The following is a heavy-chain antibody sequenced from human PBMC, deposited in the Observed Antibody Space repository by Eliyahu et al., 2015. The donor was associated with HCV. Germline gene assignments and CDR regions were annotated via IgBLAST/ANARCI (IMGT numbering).Heavy chain of an antibody. CDR3: ARGFDHLLDYYYNGMDV. J-gene: IGHJ6*02. CDR1: GGSFSGYY. Sequence: QVQLQQWGAGLLKPSETLSVTCAVYGGSFSGYYWNWIRQPPGKGLEWIGEINHSGSTNYNPSLKSRVTISVDTSKNQFSLKLSSVTAADTAVYYCARGFDHLLDYYYNGMDVWGQGTTVTVSS. D-gene: IGHD2-2*01. V-gene: IGHV4-34*01. CDR2: INHSGST.